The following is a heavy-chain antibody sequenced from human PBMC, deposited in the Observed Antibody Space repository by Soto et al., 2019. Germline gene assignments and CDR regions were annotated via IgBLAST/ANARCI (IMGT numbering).Heavy chain of an antibody. Sequence: PGGSLRLSCAASGFTFSSYGMHWVRQAPGKGLEWVAVISYDGSNKYYADSVKGRFTISRDNSKNTLYLQMNSLRAEDTAVCYCAYLWFGELLADYWGQGTLVTVSS. J-gene: IGHJ4*02. V-gene: IGHV3-30*03. D-gene: IGHD3-10*01. CDR3: AYLWFGELLADY. CDR1: GFTFSSYG. CDR2: ISYDGSNK.